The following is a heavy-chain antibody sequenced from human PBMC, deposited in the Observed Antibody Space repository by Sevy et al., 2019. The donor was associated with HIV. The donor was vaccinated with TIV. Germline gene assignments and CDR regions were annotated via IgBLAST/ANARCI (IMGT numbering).Heavy chain of an antibody. V-gene: IGHV4-31*03. CDR3: ARLLDDAFDI. J-gene: IGHJ3*02. Sequence: SETLSLTCTVSGGSISSGGYYWSWIRQHPGKGLEWIGYIYYSGSTYYNPSLKSRVTISVDTSKNQFSLKLSSVTAADTAVYYCARLLDDAFDIWGQGTMVTVSS. D-gene: IGHD2-15*01. CDR1: GGSISSGGYY. CDR2: IYYSGST.